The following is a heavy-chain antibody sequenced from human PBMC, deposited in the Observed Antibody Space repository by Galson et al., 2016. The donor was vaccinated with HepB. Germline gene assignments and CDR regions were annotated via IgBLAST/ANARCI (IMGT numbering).Heavy chain of an antibody. D-gene: IGHD7-27*01. V-gene: IGHV3-30*03. J-gene: IGHJ4*02. CDR2: ISFDGGKQ. CDR1: GFAPSSYG. CDR3: ARDYSYSSNWPGY. Sequence: SLRLSCAVSGFAPSSYGMHWVRQVPGKGLEWVADISFDGGKQHYADSVKGRFSISRDTSRVYLQMSSLTPADTGLYYCARDYSYSSNWPGYWGQGTLVIVSS.